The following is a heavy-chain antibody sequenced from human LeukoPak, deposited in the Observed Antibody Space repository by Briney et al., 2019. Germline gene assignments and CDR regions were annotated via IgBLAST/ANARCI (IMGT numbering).Heavy chain of an antibody. CDR1: GYIFIHYW. V-gene: IGHV5-51*01. D-gene: IGHD2-15*01. CDR2: IYPADSDT. J-gene: IGHJ4*02. Sequence: GEPLKISCQVSGYIFIHYWIGWVRQMPGKGLESMGIIYPADSDTTYSPSFQGQVTISADKSISTVYLQWSSLKASDTAMYYCARASGCSVGSCYADYWGQGTLVTVSS. CDR3: ARASGCSVGSCYADY.